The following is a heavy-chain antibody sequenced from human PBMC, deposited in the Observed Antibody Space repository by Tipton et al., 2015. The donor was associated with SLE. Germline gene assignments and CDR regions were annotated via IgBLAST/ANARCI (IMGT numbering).Heavy chain of an antibody. J-gene: IGHJ2*01. CDR1: GGSISGYY. Sequence: TLSLTCTVSGGSISGYYWSWIRQPAGKGLEWIGRIYSSGSTIYNPSLKSRLTLSLDTSKNQFSLRVRSVTAADTAMYYCARDSAVNFWYFDLWGRGTLVTVSS. CDR3: ARDSAVNFWYFDL. V-gene: IGHV4-4*07. CDR2: IYSSGST.